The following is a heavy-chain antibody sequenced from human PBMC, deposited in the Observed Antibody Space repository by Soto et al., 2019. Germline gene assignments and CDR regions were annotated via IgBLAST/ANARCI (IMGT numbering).Heavy chain of an antibody. CDR1: GFTFSSYG. CDR2: IWYDGSNK. D-gene: IGHD6-19*01. J-gene: IGHJ4*02. V-gene: IGHV3-33*01. CDR3: ARVSKTYSSGWYVFDY. Sequence: GGSLRLSCAASGFTFSSYGMHWVRQDPGKGLEWVAVIWYDGSNKYYADSVKGRFTISRDNSKNTLYLQMNSLRAEDTAVYYCARVSKTYSSGWYVFDYWGQGTLVTVSS.